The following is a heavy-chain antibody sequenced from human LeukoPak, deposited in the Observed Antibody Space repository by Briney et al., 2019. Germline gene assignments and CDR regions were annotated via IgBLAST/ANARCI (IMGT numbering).Heavy chain of an antibody. CDR2: IYSGGST. Sequence: PGGSLRLSCAASGCTFRSYAMSWVRPAPGKEGLEWVSVIYSGGSTYYADSVKGRFTISRDNSKNTLYLQMNSLRAEDTAVYYCARDDMVVPAWGQGTLVTVS. J-gene: IGHJ4*02. D-gene: IGHD2-2*01. CDR1: GCTFRSYA. CDR3: ARDDMVVPA. V-gene: IGHV3-53*01.